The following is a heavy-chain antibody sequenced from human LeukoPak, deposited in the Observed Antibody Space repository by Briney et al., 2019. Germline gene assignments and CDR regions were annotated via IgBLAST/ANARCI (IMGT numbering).Heavy chain of an antibody. Sequence: SETLSLTCIVSGGSISSSIYYWAWVRQPPGKGLEWIGTVFYNGATQYSPSLRSRVTISIDTSTNQFSLKLTSVTAADTAVYYCARLNAVSSWLRNWFDPWGQGTLVTVSS. CDR2: VFYNGAT. CDR3: ARLNAVSSWLRNWFDP. CDR1: GGSISSSIYY. D-gene: IGHD6-13*01. V-gene: IGHV4-39*07. J-gene: IGHJ5*02.